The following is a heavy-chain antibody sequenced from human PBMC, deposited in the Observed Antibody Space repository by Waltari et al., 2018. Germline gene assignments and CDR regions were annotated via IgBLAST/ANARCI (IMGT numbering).Heavy chain of an antibody. D-gene: IGHD3-16*02. J-gene: IGHJ4*02. CDR1: GFSFMGFA. CDR2: SSGSGATP. CDR3: AKGSRGYTNYFFDS. Sequence: EVQLLESAGGLVQPGEALRLSCAASGFSFMGFAMSWVRQAPGEGLEGVESSSGSGATPFYADSVKGRFTIVRDNSRDTVYLQMNSLRVDDSAVYYCAKGSRGYTNYFFDSWGQGTLVSVSS. V-gene: IGHV3-23*01.